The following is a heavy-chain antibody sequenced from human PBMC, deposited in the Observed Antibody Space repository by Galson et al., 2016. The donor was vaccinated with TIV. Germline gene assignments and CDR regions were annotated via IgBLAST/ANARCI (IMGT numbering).Heavy chain of an antibody. Sequence: SLRLSCAASGFTFSSFWMSWVRQGPGKGLEWVANIKQDGSEKYFAASVKGRFTISRDNAKNSVYLQMNSLRAEDTAVYYCARDRGGSNYFDYWGQGTRVTVAS. J-gene: IGHJ4*02. V-gene: IGHV3-7*03. CDR1: GFTFSSFW. CDR3: ARDRGGSNYFDY. D-gene: IGHD3/OR15-3a*01. CDR2: IKQDGSEK.